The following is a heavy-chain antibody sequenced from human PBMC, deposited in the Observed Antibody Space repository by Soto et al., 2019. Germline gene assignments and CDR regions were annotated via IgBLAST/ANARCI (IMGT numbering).Heavy chain of an antibody. Sequence: GGSLRLSCAASGFTFSSYAMSWVRQAPGTGLEWVSAISGSGGSTYYEDPVKGRFNISRDNSKNTLYLQVNSLRAEDTAVYYCAKNPRGWLDTYYMDAWGKGTTVTVSS. CDR3: AKNPRGWLDTYYMDA. CDR1: GFTFSSYA. CDR2: ISGSGGST. V-gene: IGHV3-23*01. D-gene: IGHD6-19*01. J-gene: IGHJ6*03.